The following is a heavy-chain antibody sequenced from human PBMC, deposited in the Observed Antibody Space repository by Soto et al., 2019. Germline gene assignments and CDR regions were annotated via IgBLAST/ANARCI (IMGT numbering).Heavy chain of an antibody. D-gene: IGHD1-1*01. CDR1: IVTISSRSHY. J-gene: IGHJ6*01. V-gene: IGHV4-39*01. Sequence: SETLSLTCTVSIVTISSRSHYCAWIRQPPGKGLEWIGVIDDSGSTHYSESLKSRVTISVDTSKNQFSLKVSSVTATDTAVYYCARQGRNTRIVIIKHYATEFWGQGTAVNVS. CDR2: IDDSGST. CDR3: ARQGRNTRIVIIKHYATEF.